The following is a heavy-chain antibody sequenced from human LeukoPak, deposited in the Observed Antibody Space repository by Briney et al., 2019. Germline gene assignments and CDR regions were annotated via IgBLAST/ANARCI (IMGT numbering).Heavy chain of an antibody. CDR1: GGSISSHY. J-gene: IGHJ4*02. V-gene: IGHV4-59*11. Sequence: SETLSLTCTLSGGSISSHYWSWIRQPPGKGLECIGYIYYTGSTDYNPSLKSRVTISIDTSKNQFSLKLNSVTAADTAVYYCATLGGYTSSWAFDYWGQGILVTVSS. CDR2: IYYTGST. D-gene: IGHD6-13*01. CDR3: ATLGGYTSSWAFDY.